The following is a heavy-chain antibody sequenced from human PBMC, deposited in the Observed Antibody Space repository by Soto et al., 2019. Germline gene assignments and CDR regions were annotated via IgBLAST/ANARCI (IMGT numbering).Heavy chain of an antibody. V-gene: IGHV1-69*13. Sequence: ASVKVSCKASGGTFSSYAISWVRQAPGQGLEWMGGIIPIFGTANYAQKFQGRVTITADESTSTAYMELSSLRSEDTAVYYCARDPPRYCGGDCYYVDPWGQGTLVTVSS. CDR3: ARDPPRYCGGDCYYVDP. D-gene: IGHD2-21*02. J-gene: IGHJ5*02. CDR1: GGTFSSYA. CDR2: IIPIFGTA.